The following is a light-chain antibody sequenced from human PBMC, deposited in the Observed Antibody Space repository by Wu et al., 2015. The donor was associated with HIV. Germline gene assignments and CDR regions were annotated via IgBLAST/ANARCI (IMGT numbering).Light chain of an antibody. CDR2: EAS. V-gene: IGKV1-5*03. Sequence: DIQMTQSPSSLSASVGDRVTITCRANQSISSWLAWYQRKPGKAPKLLIYEASRLESGVPSRFSGTGSGTEFLLTISSLQPDDFATYYCQQYDRFGWTFGRGTKVEIK. CDR1: QSISSW. CDR3: QQYDRFGWT. J-gene: IGKJ1*01.